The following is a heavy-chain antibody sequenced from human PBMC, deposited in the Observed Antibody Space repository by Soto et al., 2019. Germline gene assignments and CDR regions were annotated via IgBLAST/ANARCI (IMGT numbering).Heavy chain of an antibody. CDR2: IYWVDDK. J-gene: IGHJ6*02. D-gene: IGHD5-12*01. CDR1: GFSLSTSGVG. Sequence: QITLKESGPTLVKPTQTLTLTCTFSGFSLSTSGVGVGWIRQPPGKALEWLALIYWVDDKRYSPSLKSRLTIAKAASKTRVVLTTPNMAPVDTATYYSAHSRRLSSYEYYYCSCAMDVWGQGTTVTVSS. V-gene: IGHV2-5*02. CDR3: AHSRRLSSYEYYYCSCAMDV.